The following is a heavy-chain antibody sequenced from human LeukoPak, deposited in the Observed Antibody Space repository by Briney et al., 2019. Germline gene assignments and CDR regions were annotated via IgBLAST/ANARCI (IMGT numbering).Heavy chain of an antibody. V-gene: IGHV3-23*01. CDR2: ITGSGGST. CDR1: GFTFSDYA. J-gene: IGHJ4*02. CDR3: AKDILLRTRGTTFDY. Sequence: SGGSLRLSCAASGFTFSDYAMSWVRQSPGKGLEWVSAITGSGGSTYYADSVKGRFTISRDNAKNSLYLQMNSLRAEDTAVYYCAKDILLRTRGTTFDYWGQGTLVTVSS. D-gene: IGHD2-15*01.